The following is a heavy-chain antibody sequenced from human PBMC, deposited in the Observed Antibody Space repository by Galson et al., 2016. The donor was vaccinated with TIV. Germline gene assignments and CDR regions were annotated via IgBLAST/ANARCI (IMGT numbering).Heavy chain of an antibody. CDR2: IKQTGSEK. CDR1: GFTFSNYW. J-gene: IGHJ6*02. CDR3: ARQYYFYSYGMDV. V-gene: IGHV3-7*01. Sequence: SLRLSCAASGFTFSNYWMSWVRQAPGKGLEWVANIKQTGSEKYYVDSVKGRFTISRDNAKNSLYLQMNSLEAEDTAVYYCARQYYFYSYGMDVWGQGTAVTVSS.